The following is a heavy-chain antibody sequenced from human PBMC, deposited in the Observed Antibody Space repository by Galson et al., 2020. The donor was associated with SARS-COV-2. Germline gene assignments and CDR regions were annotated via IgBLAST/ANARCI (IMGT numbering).Heavy chain of an antibody. CDR3: ARDLYGDYVFDY. CDR1: GFTLSRYA. J-gene: IGHJ4*02. CDR2: ISSSSSDI. D-gene: IGHD4-17*01. V-gene: IGHV3-21*01. Sequence: GGSLRLSCAASGFTLSRYAMNWVRQAPGKGLEWVSSISSSSSDISYADSVKGRFTMSRDNARNSLYLQMNSLRAEDTAVYYCARDLYGDYVFDYWGQGTLVTVSS.